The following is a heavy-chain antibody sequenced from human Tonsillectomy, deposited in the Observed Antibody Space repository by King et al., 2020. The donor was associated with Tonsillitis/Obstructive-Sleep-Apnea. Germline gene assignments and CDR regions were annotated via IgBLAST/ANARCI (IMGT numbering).Heavy chain of an antibody. CDR2: VRDKANSYTA. D-gene: IGHD3-3*01. CDR1: GFTFSHHY. J-gene: IGHJ2*01. Sequence: QLVQSGGGLVQPEGSLRLSCAASGFTFSHHYMDWVRQAPGKGLEWVGRVRDKANSYTAEYAASVKGRFTISRDDSRNSLFLQMNSLKNEDTAVYYCARDRGYDFWSGYYFDLWGRGTLVTVSA. CDR3: ARDRGYDFWSGYYFDL. V-gene: IGHV3-72*01.